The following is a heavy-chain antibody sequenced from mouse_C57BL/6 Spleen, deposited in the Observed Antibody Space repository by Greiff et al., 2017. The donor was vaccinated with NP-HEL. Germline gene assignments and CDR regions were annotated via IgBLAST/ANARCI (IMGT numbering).Heavy chain of an antibody. V-gene: IGHV5-9-1*02. CDR1: GFTFSSYA. J-gene: IGHJ4*01. Sequence: EVQGVESGEGLVKPGGSLKLSCAASGFTFSSYAMSWVRQTPEKRLEWVAYISSGGDYIYYADTVKGRFTISRDNARNTLYLQMSSLKSEDTAMYYCTRDVGYYAMDYWGQGTSVTVSS. CDR2: ISSGGDYI. CDR3: TRDVGYYAMDY.